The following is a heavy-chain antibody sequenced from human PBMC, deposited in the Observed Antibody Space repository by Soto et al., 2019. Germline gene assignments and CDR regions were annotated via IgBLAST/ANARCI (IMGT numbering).Heavy chain of an antibody. Sequence: QVQLQESGPGLVKPSGTLSLTCAVSGDSISSDKWWSWVRQPPGKGLEWIGEIHHSGRTNYNPSLKSRVTILAEKSKNQVSLDLSSMTAADTAVYYCARGGDWQFDSWGQGTLVTVSS. CDR3: ARGGDWQFDS. J-gene: IGHJ4*02. CDR1: GDSISSDKW. CDR2: IHHSGRT. D-gene: IGHD2-21*02. V-gene: IGHV4-4*02.